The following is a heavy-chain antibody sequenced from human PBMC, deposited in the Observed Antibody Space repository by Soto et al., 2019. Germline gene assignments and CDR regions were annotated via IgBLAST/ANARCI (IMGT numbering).Heavy chain of an antibody. CDR1: GYTFTSYY. V-gene: IGHV1-46*01. CDR3: ARVHGETGTTYYFDY. D-gene: IGHD1-7*01. CDR2: INPSGGST. J-gene: IGHJ4*02. Sequence: ASVKVSCKASGYTFTSYYMHWVRQAPGQGLEWMGIINPSGGSTSYAQKFQGRVTMTRDTSTSTVYMELSSLRSEDTAVYYCARVHGETGTTYYFDYWGQGTLVTVSS.